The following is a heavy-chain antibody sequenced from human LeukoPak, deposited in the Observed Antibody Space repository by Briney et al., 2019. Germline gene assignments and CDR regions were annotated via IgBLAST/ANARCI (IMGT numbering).Heavy chain of an antibody. CDR2: ISGSGGST. J-gene: IGHJ4*02. Sequence: GGSLRLSCAASGFTFSSYAMSWVRQAPGKGLEWVSAISGSGGSTYYADSVKGRFTISRDNSKNTLYLQMNSLRAEDTALYYCAKAYPEVVVPIPVDYWGEGTLVTVSS. CDR3: AKAYPEVVVPIPVDY. CDR1: GFTFSSYA. D-gene: IGHD3-22*01. V-gene: IGHV3-23*01.